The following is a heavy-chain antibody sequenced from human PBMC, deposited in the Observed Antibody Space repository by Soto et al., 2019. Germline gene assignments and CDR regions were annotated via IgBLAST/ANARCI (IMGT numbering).Heavy chain of an antibody. D-gene: IGHD2-15*01. J-gene: IGHJ6*02. V-gene: IGHV3-21*01. CDR3: ARDRGYDAHDYYYNAMDV. CDR1: GFTFRTYT. Sequence: GGSLRLSCVASGFTFRTYTMNWVRQAPGKGLEWVSGIRGFSPYTFYAESVKGRFTIARDNAKNSLYLQMNSLGVEDTAVYYCARDRGYDAHDYYYNAMDVWGQGTTVTVSS. CDR2: IRGFSPYT.